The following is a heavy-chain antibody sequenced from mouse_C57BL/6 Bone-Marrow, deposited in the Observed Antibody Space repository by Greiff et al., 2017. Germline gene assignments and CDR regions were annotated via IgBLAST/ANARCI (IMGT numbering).Heavy chain of an antibody. V-gene: IGHV1-63*01. Sequence: QVQLQQSGAELVRPGTSVKMSCKASGYTFTNYWIGWAKQRPGHGLEWIGDIYPGGGYTNYNEKFKGKATLTADKSSSTAYMQFSSLTSEDSAIYYCARWDGYFLMDYWGQGTSVTVSS. CDR2: IYPGGGYT. CDR1: GYTFTNYW. J-gene: IGHJ4*01. D-gene: IGHD2-3*01. CDR3: ARWDGYFLMDY.